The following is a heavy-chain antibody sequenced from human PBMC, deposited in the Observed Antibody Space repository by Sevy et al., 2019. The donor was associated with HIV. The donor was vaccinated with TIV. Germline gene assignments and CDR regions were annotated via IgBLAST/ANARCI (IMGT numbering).Heavy chain of an antibody. J-gene: IGHJ3*02. V-gene: IGHV3-74*01. CDR3: VRDQRGPSNAFDM. Sequence: GGSLRLSCAASGFTFSSYWMHWVRQAPGKRLVWVARVNDDGTITYNADSVKDRFTISRDKAKNKLYFQMNSLRVDDTAVYFCVRDQRGPSNAFDMWGQGTLVTVSS. CDR2: VNDDGTIT. CDR1: GFTFSSYW. D-gene: IGHD3-16*01.